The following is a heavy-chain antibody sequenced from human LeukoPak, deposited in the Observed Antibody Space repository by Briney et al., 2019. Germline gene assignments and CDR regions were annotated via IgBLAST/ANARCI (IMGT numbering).Heavy chain of an antibody. J-gene: IGHJ5*02. CDR3: ARDRSQYQLLWDLNWFDP. D-gene: IGHD2-2*01. CDR1: GFTFSSYS. CDR2: ISSSSRYI. V-gene: IGHV3-21*01. Sequence: GSLRLSCAGSGFTFSSYSMKWVRQAPREGLEWVSCISSSSRYIYYADSVKGRFTISRDNAKNSLYLQMNSLRAEDTAVDYCARDRSQYQLLWDLNWFDPWGQGTLVTVSS.